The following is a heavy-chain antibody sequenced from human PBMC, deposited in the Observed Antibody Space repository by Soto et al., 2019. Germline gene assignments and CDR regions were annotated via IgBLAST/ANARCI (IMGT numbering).Heavy chain of an antibody. CDR1: GGSISSDY. V-gene: IGHV4-59*08. D-gene: IGHD1-20*01. CDR3: ARRYGSIFDY. CDR2: IYYSGST. J-gene: IGHJ4*02. Sequence: SETLPLTCTLSGGSISSDYWSWIRQPPGKGLEWIGYIYYSGSTNYNPSLKSRVTISVDTSKNQFSLKLSSVTAADTAVYYCARRYGSIFDYWGQGTLITVS.